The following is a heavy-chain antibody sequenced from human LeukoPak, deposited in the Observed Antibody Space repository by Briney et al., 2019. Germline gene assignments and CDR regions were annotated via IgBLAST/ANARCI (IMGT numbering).Heavy chain of an antibody. CDR3: AKSLLTTASGTVRAFDI. D-gene: IGHD1-26*01. CDR2: ISASGDVT. Sequence: PGGSLRLSCAASRFSFSAYPMGWVRRAPGKGLEWVSGISASGDVTFHADPVKGRFTISRDNSKNTLYLQMNSLRPEDTAEYYCAKSLLTTASGTVRAFDIWGQGTMVTVSS. CDR1: RFSFSAYP. J-gene: IGHJ3*02. V-gene: IGHV3-23*01.